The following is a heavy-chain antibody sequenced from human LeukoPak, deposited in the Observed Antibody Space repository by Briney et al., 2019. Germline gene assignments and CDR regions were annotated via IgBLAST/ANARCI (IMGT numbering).Heavy chain of an antibody. Sequence: PSETLSLTCTVSGVSITPYYWSWIRQPPGKGLEWIGYIYYGGSTNYNPSLKSRATISVDTSKNQFSLKLSSVTAADTAVYYCARRRFSYYYDSSGYYYDHWGQGTLVTVSS. CDR2: IYYGGST. V-gene: IGHV4-59*08. CDR1: GVSITPYY. J-gene: IGHJ5*02. CDR3: ARRRFSYYYDSSGYYYDH. D-gene: IGHD3-22*01.